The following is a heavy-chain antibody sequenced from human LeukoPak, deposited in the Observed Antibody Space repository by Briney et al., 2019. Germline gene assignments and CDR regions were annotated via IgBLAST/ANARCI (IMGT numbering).Heavy chain of an antibody. D-gene: IGHD3-10*01. V-gene: IGHV4-30-2*01. CDR3: ARGLGITMVRGVAHYFDY. CDR2: IYHSGST. J-gene: IGHJ4*02. CDR1: GGSISSGGYS. Sequence: SQTLSLTCAVSGGSISSGGYSWSWIRQPPGKGLEWIWYIYHSGSTYYNPSLKSRVTISVDRSKNQFSLKLSSVTAADTAVYYCARGLGITMVRGVAHYFDYWGQGTLVTVSS.